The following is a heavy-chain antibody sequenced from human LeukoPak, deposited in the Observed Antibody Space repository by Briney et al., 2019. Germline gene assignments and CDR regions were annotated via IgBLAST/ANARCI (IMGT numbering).Heavy chain of an antibody. CDR3: ARAYSSSWTRNFDL. D-gene: IGHD6-13*01. CDR1: GGSISSSNKY. CDR2: IYYSGST. Sequence: SETLSLTCTVSGGSISSSNKYWSWIRQPPGKGLEWIGYIYYSGSTNYNPSLKSRVTFSVDTSKNQFSLKLSSVTAADTAVYYCARAYSSSWTRNFDLWGRGTLVTVSS. V-gene: IGHV4-61*01. J-gene: IGHJ2*01.